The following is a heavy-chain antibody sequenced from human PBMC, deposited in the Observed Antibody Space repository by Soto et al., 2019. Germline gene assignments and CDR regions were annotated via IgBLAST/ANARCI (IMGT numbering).Heavy chain of an antibody. CDR3: ARAWGYYYGSGKNTEFDY. J-gene: IGHJ4*02. CDR1: GFSFTNAW. V-gene: IGHV3-48*01. D-gene: IGHD3-10*01. CDR2: ISSSSSTI. Sequence: PGGSLRLSCAASGFSFTNAWMIWVRQAPGKGLEWVSYISSSSSTIYYADSVKGRFTISRDNAKNSLYLQMNSLRAEDTAVYYCARAWGYYYGSGKNTEFDYWGQGTLVTVSS.